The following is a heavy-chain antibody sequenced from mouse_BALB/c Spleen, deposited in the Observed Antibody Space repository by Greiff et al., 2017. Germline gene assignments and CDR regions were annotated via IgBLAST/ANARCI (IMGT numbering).Heavy chain of an antibody. D-gene: IGHD1-1*01. V-gene: IGHV3-6*02. CDR3: ARETTVVEGFAY. J-gene: IGHJ3*01. Sequence: DVKLQESGPGLVKPSQSLSLTCSVTGYSITSGYYWNWIRQFPGNKLEWMGYISYDGSNNYNPSLKNRISITRDTSKNQFFLKLNSVTTEDTATYYCARETTVVEGFAYWGQGTLVTVSA. CDR2: ISYDGSN. CDR1: GYSITSGYY.